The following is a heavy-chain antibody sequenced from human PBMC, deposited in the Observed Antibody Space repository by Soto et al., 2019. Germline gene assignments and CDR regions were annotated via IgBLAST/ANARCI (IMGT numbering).Heavy chain of an antibody. V-gene: IGHV3-9*01. Sequence: GGSLRLSCAASGFTFDDYAMHWVRQAPGKDLEWVSGISWNSGSIGYADSVKGRFTISRDNAKNSLYLQMNSLRAEDTAFYYCAKGGGPVRGVILYYMDVWGKGTTVTVSS. CDR2: ISWNSGSI. CDR1: GFTFDDYA. J-gene: IGHJ6*03. D-gene: IGHD3-10*01. CDR3: AKGGGPVRGVILYYMDV.